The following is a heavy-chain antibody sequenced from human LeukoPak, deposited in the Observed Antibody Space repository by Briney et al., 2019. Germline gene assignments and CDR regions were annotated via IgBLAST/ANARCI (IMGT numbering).Heavy chain of an antibody. CDR2: INHSGST. V-gene: IGHV4-34*01. CDR1: GGSFSGYY. CDR3: ARRGGYCSSTSCLRSQRSIAARPYYFDY. J-gene: IGHJ4*02. Sequence: SETLSLTCAVYGGSFSGYYWSWIRQPPGKGLEWIGEINHSGSTNYNPSLKSRVTISVDTSKNQFSLKLSSVTAADTAVYYCARRGGYCSSTSCLRSQRSIAARPYYFDYWGQGTLVTVSS. D-gene: IGHD2-2*01.